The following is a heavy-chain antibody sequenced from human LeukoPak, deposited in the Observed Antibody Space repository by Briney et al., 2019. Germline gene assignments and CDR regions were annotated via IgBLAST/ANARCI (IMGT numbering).Heavy chain of an antibody. CDR1: GYTLTELS. Sequence: ASVKVSCKVSGYTLTELSMHWVRQAPGKGLEWMGGFDPEDGETIYAQKFQGRVTMTEDTSTDTAYMELSSLRSEDTAVYYCATGPNSSGYPGAFDIWGQGTMVTVSS. CDR3: ATGPNSSGYPGAFDI. J-gene: IGHJ3*02. V-gene: IGHV1-24*01. CDR2: FDPEDGET. D-gene: IGHD3-22*01.